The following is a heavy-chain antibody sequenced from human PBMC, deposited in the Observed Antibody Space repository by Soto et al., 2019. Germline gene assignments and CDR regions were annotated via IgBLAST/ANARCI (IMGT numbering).Heavy chain of an antibody. J-gene: IGHJ6*02. Sequence: ASVKVSCKASGGTFSSYAISWVRQAPGQGLEWMGGIIPIFGTANYALKFQGRVTITAYESTSTAYMELSSLRSEDTAVYYCARGLVKNTAMATAYYYGMDVWGQGTTVTVSS. D-gene: IGHD5-18*01. V-gene: IGHV1-69*13. CDR2: IIPIFGTA. CDR3: ARGLVKNTAMATAYYYGMDV. CDR1: GGTFSSYA.